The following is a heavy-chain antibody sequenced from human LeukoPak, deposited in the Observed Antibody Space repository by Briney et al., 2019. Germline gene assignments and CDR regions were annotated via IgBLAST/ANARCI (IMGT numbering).Heavy chain of an antibody. CDR2: IYYSGST. Sequence: PSETLSLTCTVSGGSISSSSYYWGWIRQPPVKGLEWIGSIYYSGSTYYNPSLKSRVTISVDTSKNQFSLKLSSVTAADTAVYYCAVALKRGRGYWGQGTLVTVSS. V-gene: IGHV4-39*07. CDR3: AVALKRGRGY. J-gene: IGHJ4*02. D-gene: IGHD3-10*01. CDR1: GGSISSSSYY.